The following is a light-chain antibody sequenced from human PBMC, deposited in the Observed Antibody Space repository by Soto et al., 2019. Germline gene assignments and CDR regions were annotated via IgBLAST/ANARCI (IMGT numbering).Light chain of an antibody. CDR1: QSVSSN. V-gene: IGKV3-15*01. J-gene: IGKJ4*01. CDR3: QQYNNCPPLLT. Sequence: EIVTTQSPATLSVSPGDRATLSCRASQSVSSNLAWYQQKPGQAPRLLIYGASNRATGILARFSGSGSGTEFTLTISSLQSEDFAVYYWQQYNNCPPLLTFGEGTKVEIK. CDR2: GAS.